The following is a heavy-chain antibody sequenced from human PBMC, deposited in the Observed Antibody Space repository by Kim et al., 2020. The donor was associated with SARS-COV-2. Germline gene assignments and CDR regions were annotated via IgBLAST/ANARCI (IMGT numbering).Heavy chain of an antibody. D-gene: IGHD6-13*01. V-gene: IGHV4-30-4*01. CDR1: GGSISSGDYY. CDR2: IYYSGST. CDR3: ARFGPHSSSSRGYNWFDP. Sequence: SETLSLTCTVSGGSISSGDYYWSWIRQPPGKGLEWIGYIYYSGSTYYNPSLKSRVTISVDTSKNQFSLKLSSVTAADTAVYYCARFGPHSSSSRGYNWFDPWGQGTLVTVSS. J-gene: IGHJ5*02.